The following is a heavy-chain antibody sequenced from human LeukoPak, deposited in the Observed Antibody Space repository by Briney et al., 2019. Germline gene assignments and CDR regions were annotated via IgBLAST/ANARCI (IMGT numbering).Heavy chain of an antibody. CDR1: GFTFSSYW. V-gene: IGHV3-30*18. Sequence: PGGSLRLSCAASGFTFSSYWMHWVRQAPGKGLGWVAVISYDGSNKYYADSVKGRFTISRDNSKNTLYLQMNSLRAEDTAVYYCAKDGGIAVAGTEYFQHWGQGTLVTVSS. D-gene: IGHD6-19*01. CDR3: AKDGGIAVAGTEYFQH. CDR2: ISYDGSNK. J-gene: IGHJ1*01.